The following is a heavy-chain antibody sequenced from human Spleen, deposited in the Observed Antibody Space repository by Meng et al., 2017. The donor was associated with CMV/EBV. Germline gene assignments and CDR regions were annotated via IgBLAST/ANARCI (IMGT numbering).Heavy chain of an antibody. CDR1: GFSAGDSY. CDR3: TSCGINCYLDY. D-gene: IGHD2-15*01. J-gene: IGHJ4*03. Sequence: GGSLRLSCTVSGFSAGDSYMTWVRQAPGKGLEWVGFIRSKNSGGTTEYAASVKGRFTISRDESNSVAYLQMNSLRIEDTAVYYCTSCGINCYLDYWGQGTLVTVSS. V-gene: IGHV3-49*04. CDR2: IRSKNSGGTT.